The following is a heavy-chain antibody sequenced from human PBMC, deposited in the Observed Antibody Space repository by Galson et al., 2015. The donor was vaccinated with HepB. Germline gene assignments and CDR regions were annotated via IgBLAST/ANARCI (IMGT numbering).Heavy chain of an antibody. Sequence: SCKASGYTFTTYYIHWLRQAPGPGLEWMGIINPSGGSTSFAQEFQGRVTMTRDTSPSPVYMELSSLRSEDTAVYYCARGGFGDQDFAYWGQGSLVTVSS. V-gene: IGHV1-46*01. CDR2: INPSGGST. D-gene: IGHD3-10*01. J-gene: IGHJ4*02. CDR1: GYTFTTYY. CDR3: ARGGFGDQDFAY.